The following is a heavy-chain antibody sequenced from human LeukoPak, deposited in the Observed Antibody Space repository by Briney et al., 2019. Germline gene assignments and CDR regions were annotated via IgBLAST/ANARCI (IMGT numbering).Heavy chain of an antibody. V-gene: IGHV3-7*01. CDR1: GFSFNSDW. CDR3: TRRLDD. D-gene: IGHD3-16*01. CDR2: IKHDESEK. Sequence: GGSLRLSCAASGFSFNSDWMDWVRQAPGKGLEWVANIKHDESEKNYLDSVKGRFTISRDNAQNSLYLQMNGLRVEDTAVYYCTRRLDDWGQGTLVTVSS. J-gene: IGHJ4*02.